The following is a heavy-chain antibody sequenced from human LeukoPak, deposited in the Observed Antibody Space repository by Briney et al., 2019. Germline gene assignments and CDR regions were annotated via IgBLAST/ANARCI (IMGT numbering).Heavy chain of an antibody. CDR3: VISPQSVVVTAMGEYFQH. CDR1: GGSISSYY. Sequence: SETLSLTCTVSGGSISSYYWSWIRQPPGKGLEWIGYIYYSGSTNYNPSLKSRVTISVDTSKNQFALKLSSVTAADTAGYYCVISPQSVVVTAMGEYFQHWGQGGLVTVS. J-gene: IGHJ1*01. D-gene: IGHD2-21*02. V-gene: IGHV4-59*01. CDR2: IYYSGST.